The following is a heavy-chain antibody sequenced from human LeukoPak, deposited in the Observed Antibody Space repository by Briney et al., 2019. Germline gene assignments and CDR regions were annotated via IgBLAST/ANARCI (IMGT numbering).Heavy chain of an antibody. CDR2: ISDGGGGT. CDR3: AKLPGRAADY. CDR1: GFPFSSCA. J-gene: IGHJ4*02. V-gene: IGHV3-23*01. Sequence: GGSLRLSCAASGFPFSSCAMNWVRQAPGKGLEWVSGISDGGGGTYYADSVKGRFTISRDNSKNTLYLQMNSLRAEDTAVYYCAKLPGRAADYWGQGTLVTVSS.